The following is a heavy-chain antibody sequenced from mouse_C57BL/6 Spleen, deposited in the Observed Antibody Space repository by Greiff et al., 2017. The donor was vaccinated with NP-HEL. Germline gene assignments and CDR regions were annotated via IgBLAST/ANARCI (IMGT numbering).Heavy chain of an antibody. CDR1: GYAFTNYL. J-gene: IGHJ2*01. Sequence: QVQLQQSGAELVRPGTSVKVSCKASGYAFTNYLIEWVKQRPGQGLEWIGVINPGSGGTNYNEKFKGKATLTADKSSSTAYMQLSSLTSEDSAVYFCARPSITTVFDYWGQGTTLTVSS. V-gene: IGHV1-54*01. CDR3: ARPSITTVFDY. D-gene: IGHD1-1*01. CDR2: INPGSGGT.